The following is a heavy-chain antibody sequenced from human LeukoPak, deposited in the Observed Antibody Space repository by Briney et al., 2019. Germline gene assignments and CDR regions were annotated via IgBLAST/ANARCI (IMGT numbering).Heavy chain of an antibody. J-gene: IGHJ4*02. CDR3: ARDGIDYCSGGSCYSYFDY. V-gene: IGHV4-34*01. D-gene: IGHD2-15*01. CDR2: INHSGST. Sequence: PSETLSLTRAVYGGSFSGYYWSWIRQPPGKGLEWIGEINHSGSTNYNPSLKSRVTISLDTSKNQFSLKLSSVTAADTAVYYCARDGIDYCSGGSCYSYFDYWGQGTLVTVSS. CDR1: GGSFSGYY.